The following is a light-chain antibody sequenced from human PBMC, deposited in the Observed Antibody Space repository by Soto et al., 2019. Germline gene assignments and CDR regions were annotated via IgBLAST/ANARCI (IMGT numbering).Light chain of an antibody. CDR1: SSNIGAGYD. CDR3: QSYDSSLSGSDV. V-gene: IGLV1-40*01. Sequence: QSVLKHPPSLSGAPGQRVTISCTGSSSNIGAGYDVHWYQQLPGTAPKLLIYGNSNRPSGVPDRFSGSKSGTSASLAITGLQAEDEADYYCQSYDSSLSGSDVFGTGTKVTVL. CDR2: GNS. J-gene: IGLJ1*01.